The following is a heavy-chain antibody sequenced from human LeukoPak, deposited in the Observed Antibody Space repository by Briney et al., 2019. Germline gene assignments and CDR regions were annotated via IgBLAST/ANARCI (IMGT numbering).Heavy chain of an antibody. CDR1: GYTFAGYY. Sequence: ASVKVSCKASGYTFAGYYMHWVRQAPGQGLEWMGWINPNSGGTNYAQKFQGRVTMTRDTSISTAYMELSRLRSDGTAGYYCARDRGWEGDAFDIWGQGTMVTVSS. J-gene: IGHJ3*02. CDR3: ARDRGWEGDAFDI. D-gene: IGHD1-26*01. V-gene: IGHV1-2*02. CDR2: INPNSGGT.